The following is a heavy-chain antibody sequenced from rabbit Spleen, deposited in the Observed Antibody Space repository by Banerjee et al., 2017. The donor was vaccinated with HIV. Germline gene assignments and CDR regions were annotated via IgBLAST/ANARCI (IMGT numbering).Heavy chain of an antibody. CDR2: IDPVFGIT. Sequence: QEQLVESGGGLVQPGGSLKLSCKASGFDFSSYGVSWVRQAPGKGLEWIGYIDPVFGITYYASWATGRFTISKTSSTTVTLQMTSLTVADTATYFCARDTGTSFSSYGMDLWGPGTLVTVS. D-gene: IGHD7-1*01. CDR3: ARDTGTSFSSYGMDL. J-gene: IGHJ6*01. CDR1: GFDFSSYG. V-gene: IGHV1S39*01.